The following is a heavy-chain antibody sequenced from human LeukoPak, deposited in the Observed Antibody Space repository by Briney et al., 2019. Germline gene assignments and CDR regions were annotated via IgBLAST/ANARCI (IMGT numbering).Heavy chain of an antibody. V-gene: IGHV3-7*01. CDR1: GFTFSSYW. J-gene: IGHJ4*02. D-gene: IGHD4-17*01. CDR3: ARPDDYGDYFDY. Sequence: GGSLRLSCAASGFTFSSYWMSWVRQAPGKGLEWVANIKQDGSEKYYVDSVKGRFTISRDNSKNTLYLQMNSLRAEDTAVYYCARPDDYGDYFDYWGQGTLVTVSS. CDR2: IKQDGSEK.